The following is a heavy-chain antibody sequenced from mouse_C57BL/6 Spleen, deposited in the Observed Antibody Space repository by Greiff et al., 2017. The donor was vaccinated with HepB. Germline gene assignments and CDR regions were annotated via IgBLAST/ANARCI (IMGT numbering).Heavy chain of an antibody. V-gene: IGHV5-17*01. CDR3: ARPSYYGSTAWFAY. Sequence: DVQLVESGGGLVKPGGSLKLSCAASGFTFSDYGMHWVRQAPEKGLEWVAYISSGSSTIYYADTVKGRFTISRDNAKNTLFLQMTSLRSEDTAMYYCARPSYYGSTAWFAYWGQGTLVTVSA. CDR1: GFTFSDYG. CDR2: ISSGSSTI. J-gene: IGHJ3*01. D-gene: IGHD1-1*01.